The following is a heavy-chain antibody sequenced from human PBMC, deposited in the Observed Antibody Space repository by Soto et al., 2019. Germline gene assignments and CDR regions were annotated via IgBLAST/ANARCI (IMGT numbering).Heavy chain of an antibody. CDR3: ARGRLWSFDF. V-gene: IGHV3-48*02. CDR2: ISSDSGTI. Sequence: EVQMVESGGDLVQAGGSLRLSCVVSGFSFRIYSMNWVRQAPGKGLEWISYISSDSGTIYYADSLKGRFTISGDNGKNSLYLQMNSLTDEDTAVYYCARGRLWSFDFWGQGTLVTVSS. D-gene: IGHD3-10*01. J-gene: IGHJ4*02. CDR1: GFSFRIYS.